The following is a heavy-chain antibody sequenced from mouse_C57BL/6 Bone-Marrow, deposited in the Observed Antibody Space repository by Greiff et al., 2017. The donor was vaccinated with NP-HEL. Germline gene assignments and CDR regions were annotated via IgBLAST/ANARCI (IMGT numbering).Heavy chain of an antibody. Sequence: VQLQESGPGLVQPSQSLSITCTVSGFSLTSYGVHWVRQSPGKGLEWLGVIWSGGSTDYNAAFISRLSISKDNSKSQVFFKMNSLQADDTAIYYCARKDGYDVGYYAMDYWGQGTSVTVSS. CDR1: GFSLTSYG. D-gene: IGHD2-2*01. V-gene: IGHV2-2*01. CDR3: ARKDGYDVGYYAMDY. CDR2: IWSGGST. J-gene: IGHJ4*01.